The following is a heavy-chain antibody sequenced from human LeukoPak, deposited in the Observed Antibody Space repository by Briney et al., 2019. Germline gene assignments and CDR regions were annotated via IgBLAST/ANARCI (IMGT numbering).Heavy chain of an antibody. CDR2: IYHSGST. D-gene: IGHD1-26*01. Sequence: SETLSLTCAVSGGSISSGGYSWSWIRQPPGKGLEWIGYIYHSGSTYYNPSLKSRVTISVGRSKNQFSLKLSSVTAADTAVYYCAREAGATYYWGQGTLVTVSS. V-gene: IGHV4-30-2*01. J-gene: IGHJ4*02. CDR3: AREAGATYY. CDR1: GGSISSGGYS.